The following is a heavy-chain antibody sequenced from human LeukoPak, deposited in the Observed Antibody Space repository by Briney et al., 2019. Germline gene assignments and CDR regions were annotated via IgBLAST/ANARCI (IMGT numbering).Heavy chain of an antibody. V-gene: IGHV4-31*03. D-gene: IGHD3-22*01. CDR2: IYYSGST. CDR1: GDSISSGDYY. Sequence: SETLSLTCTVSGDSISSGDYYWSWIRQHPGKGLEWIGYIYYSGSTYYNPSLKSRVTISVDTSKNQFSLKLSSVTAADTAVYYCARDRDYYDSSGYYYRWFDPWGQGTLVTVSS. J-gene: IGHJ5*02. CDR3: ARDRDYYDSSGYYYRWFDP.